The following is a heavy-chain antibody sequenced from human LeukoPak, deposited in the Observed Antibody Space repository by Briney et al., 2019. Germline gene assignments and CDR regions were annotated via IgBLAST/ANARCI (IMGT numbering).Heavy chain of an antibody. Sequence: ASVKVSCKASGYTFTSYGISWVRQAPGQGLEWMGWISAYNGNTNYAQKLQGRVTMTTDTSTSTAYMELRSLRSDDTAVYYCARTHSSSWYVGLRYFDYRGQGTLVTVSS. CDR3: ARTHSSSWYVGLRYFDY. D-gene: IGHD6-13*01. CDR1: GYTFTSYG. CDR2: ISAYNGNT. J-gene: IGHJ4*02. V-gene: IGHV1-18*01.